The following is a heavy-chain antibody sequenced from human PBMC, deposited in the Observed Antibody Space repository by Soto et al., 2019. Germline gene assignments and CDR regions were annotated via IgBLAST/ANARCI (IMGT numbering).Heavy chain of an antibody. CDR3: ARDTGGSYDY. D-gene: IGHD1-26*01. CDR2: TRNKANSYTA. V-gene: IGHV3-72*01. J-gene: IGHJ4*02. Sequence: PVGSLRLSCAASGFSFSDYYMDWVRQVPGKGLEWVGRTRNKANSYTAEYAPSVKGRFSISRHDSEDSMYLQMNSLKTEDTAVYYCARDTGGSYDYWGQGALVTVSS. CDR1: GFSFSDYY.